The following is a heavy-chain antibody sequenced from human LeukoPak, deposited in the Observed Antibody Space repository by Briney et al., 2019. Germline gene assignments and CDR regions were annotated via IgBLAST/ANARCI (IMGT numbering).Heavy chain of an antibody. D-gene: IGHD3-10*01. V-gene: IGHV4-4*07. CDR2: IYTSGST. J-gene: IGHJ4*02. CDR3: ARTPKTYYYGSGSYYTNYYFDY. CDR1: GGSISSYY. Sequence: SETLSLTCTVSGGSISSYYWSWIRQPAGKGLEWIGRIYTSGSTNYNPSLKSRLTMSVDTSKNQLSLKLTSVTAADTAVYYCARTPKTYYYGSGSYYTNYYFDYWGQGTLVTVSS.